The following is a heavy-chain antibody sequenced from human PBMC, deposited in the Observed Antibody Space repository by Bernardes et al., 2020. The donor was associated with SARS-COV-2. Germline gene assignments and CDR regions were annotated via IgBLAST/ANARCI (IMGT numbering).Heavy chain of an antibody. Sequence: ASVKVSCKASGYTFTSYGISWVRQAPGQGLEWMGWISAYNGNTNYAQKLQGRVTMTTDTSTSTAYMELRSLRSDDTAVYYCARTYSSSSAFYIDVWGKGTTVTVSS. D-gene: IGHD6-6*01. CDR3: ARTYSSSSAFYIDV. J-gene: IGHJ6*03. CDR1: GYTFTSYG. CDR2: ISAYNGNT. V-gene: IGHV1-18*01.